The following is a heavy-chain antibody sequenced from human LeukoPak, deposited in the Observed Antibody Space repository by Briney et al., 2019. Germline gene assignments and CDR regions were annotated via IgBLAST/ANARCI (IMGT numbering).Heavy chain of an antibody. Sequence: QPGGSLRLSCAASGFTFNSYWMTWVRQAPGKGLEWVSAISGSGDKVHYADSVKGRFTISRDNSKNTLYLQMNSLRVEDTAIYYCAKDWSCDYWGQGTLITVSS. V-gene: IGHV3-23*01. J-gene: IGHJ4*02. CDR1: GFTFNSYW. CDR2: ISGSGDKV. D-gene: IGHD1-26*01. CDR3: AKDWSCDY.